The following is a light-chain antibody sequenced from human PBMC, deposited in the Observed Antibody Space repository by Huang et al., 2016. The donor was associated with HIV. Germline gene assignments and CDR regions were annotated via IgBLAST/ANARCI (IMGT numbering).Light chain of an antibody. J-gene: IGKJ1*01. Sequence: DIVMTQSPLSLSVTPGEPASISCRSSQSLLHIKGYNYLDWYLQKPGQSPQLLIYLSSKRAPGGPDRFRCSGSGTDFTLKISRVEAEDVGVYYCMQALQTPRTFGQGTKVEIK. CDR2: LSS. CDR3: MQALQTPRT. V-gene: IGKV2-28*01. CDR1: QSLLHIKGYNY.